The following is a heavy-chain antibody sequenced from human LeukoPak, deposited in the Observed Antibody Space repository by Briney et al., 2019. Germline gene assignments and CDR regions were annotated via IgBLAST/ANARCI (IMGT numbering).Heavy chain of an antibody. CDR1: GFTFSSYA. D-gene: IGHD3-10*01. Sequence: GRSLRLSCAASGFTFSSYAMHWVRQAPGKGLEWVAVISYDGSNKYYADSVKGRFTISRDNSKNTLYLQMNSLRAEDTAVYYCARDFEIYYYGSGSYDALSPWGQGTLVTVSS. CDR3: ARDFEIYYYGSGSYDALSP. V-gene: IGHV3-30-3*01. CDR2: ISYDGSNK. J-gene: IGHJ5*02.